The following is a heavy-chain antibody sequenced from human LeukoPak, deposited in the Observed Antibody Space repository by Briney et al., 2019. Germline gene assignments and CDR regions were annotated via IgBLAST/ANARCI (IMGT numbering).Heavy chain of an antibody. J-gene: IGHJ4*02. CDR1: GFTFMSYA. CDR3: AKATEDSGWAYFDY. D-gene: IGHD6-19*01. Sequence: PGGSLRLSCAASGFTFMSYAMHWVRQAPGKGLEWVSFISYDGSKTYYADSVKGRFTISRDNYKNTLYLQMNSLRAEDTAVYYCAKATEDSGWAYFDYWGQGTLVTVSS. CDR2: ISYDGSKT. V-gene: IGHV3-30*18.